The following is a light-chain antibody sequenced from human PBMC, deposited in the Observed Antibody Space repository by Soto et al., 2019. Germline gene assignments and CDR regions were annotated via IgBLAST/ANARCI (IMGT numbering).Light chain of an antibody. CDR2: EVS. CDR1: SSDVGGYNY. V-gene: IGLV2-14*01. J-gene: IGLJ2*01. Sequence: QSALTQPASVSGSPGQSITISCTGTSSDVGGYNYVSWYQQHPGKAPKLMIYEVSNRPSGVPDRLSGSKSGTSASLAISGLQSEDEADYYCAAWDDSLNGPVFGGGTKLTVL. CDR3: AAWDDSLNGPV.